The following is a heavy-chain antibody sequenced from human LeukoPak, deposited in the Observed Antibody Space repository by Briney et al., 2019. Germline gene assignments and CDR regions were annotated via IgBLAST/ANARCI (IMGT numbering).Heavy chain of an antibody. D-gene: IGHD6-13*01. CDR3: ARGTIAAAGYYYFDY. CDR1: GFTFSSYW. V-gene: IGHV3-7*04. J-gene: IGHJ4*02. CDR2: IKQDGSEK. Sequence: TGGSLRLSCAASGFTFSSYWMGWVRQAPGKGLEWVANIKQDGSEKYYVDSVKGRFTVSRDNAKNSLYLQMNSLRAEDTAVYYCARGTIAAAGYYYFDYWGQGTQVTVSS.